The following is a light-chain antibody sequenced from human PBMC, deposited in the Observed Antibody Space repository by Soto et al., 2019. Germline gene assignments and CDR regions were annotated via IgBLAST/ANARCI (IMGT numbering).Light chain of an antibody. Sequence: DIQMTQSPSSLSASVGDRVTIACRASQRISHYLSWYQQKPGKAPRLLIYAASSLHSGVPSRFSGAGSGTDFTLTISSLQPEDFAVYYCQQSYFTAGGGFTFGPGTKVDIK. J-gene: IGKJ3*01. V-gene: IGKV1-39*01. CDR1: QRISHY. CDR3: QQSYFTAGGGFT. CDR2: AAS.